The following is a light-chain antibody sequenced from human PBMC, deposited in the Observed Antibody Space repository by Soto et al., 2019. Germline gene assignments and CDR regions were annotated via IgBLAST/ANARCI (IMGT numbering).Light chain of an antibody. CDR3: HQYGSSPWT. V-gene: IGKV3-20*01. CDR1: QSVTSSY. CDR2: DAS. J-gene: IGKJ1*01. Sequence: GTGCLSPGGRATRCGRVSQSVTSSYLAWYQQKPGQAPRLLIYDASTRATCIPARFSGSGSGADFTLTISSLEPEDFALYFCHQYGSSPWTFGQGTKVDIK.